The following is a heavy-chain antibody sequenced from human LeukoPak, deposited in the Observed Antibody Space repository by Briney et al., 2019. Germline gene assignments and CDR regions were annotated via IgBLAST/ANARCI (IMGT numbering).Heavy chain of an antibody. D-gene: IGHD2-2*01. V-gene: IGHV1-2*02. CDR1: GYTFTGYY. J-gene: IGHJ4*02. CDR3: ARDQARYQLPTLLADEDY. Sequence: GASVKVSCKASGYTFTGYYMHWVRQAPGQGLEWMGWINPNSGGTNYAQKFQGRVTMTRDTSISTAYMELSRLRSDDTAVYYCARDQARYQLPTLLADEDYWGQGTLVAVSS. CDR2: INPNSGGT.